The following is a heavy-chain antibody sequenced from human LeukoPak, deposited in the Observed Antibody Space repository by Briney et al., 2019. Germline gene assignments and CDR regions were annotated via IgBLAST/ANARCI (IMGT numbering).Heavy chain of an antibody. CDR1: GFTFSSYG. CDR3: AGDPPEERSYYYYFDY. D-gene: IGHD1-26*01. CDR2: ISYDGSNK. V-gene: IGHV3-30*03. Sequence: PGGSLRLSCAASGFTFSSYGMHWVRQAPGKGLEWVAVISYDGSNKYYADSVKGRFTISRDNSKNTLYLQMNSLKAEDTAVYYCAGDPPEERSYYYYFDYWGQGTLVTVSS. J-gene: IGHJ4*02.